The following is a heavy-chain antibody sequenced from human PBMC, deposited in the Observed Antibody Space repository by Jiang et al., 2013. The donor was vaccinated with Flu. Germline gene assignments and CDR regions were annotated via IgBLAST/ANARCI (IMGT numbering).Heavy chain of an antibody. CDR1: GGPISSYY. J-gene: IGHJ5*01. D-gene: IGHD6-25*01. V-gene: IGHV4-59*08. Sequence: PGLVKPSETLSLNCTVSGGPISSYYWSWIRQPPGKGLEWTGYVYYSGSTYYNPSLKSRVTISVDMSKNQFSLELTSVTAADTAIYHCARHPHTAAGYNYFDSWGQGTLVTVSS. CDR2: VYYSGST. CDR3: ARHPHTAAGYNYFDS.